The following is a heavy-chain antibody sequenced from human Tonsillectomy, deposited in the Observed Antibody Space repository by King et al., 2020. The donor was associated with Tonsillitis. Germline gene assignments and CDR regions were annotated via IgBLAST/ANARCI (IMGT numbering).Heavy chain of an antibody. CDR2: IHYSGST. D-gene: IGHD5-18*01. CDR3: AGSRGYSYGP. V-gene: IGHV4-39*01. J-gene: IGHJ4*02. CDR1: GGSISSSSYY. Sequence: QLQESGPGLVKPSETLSLTCTVSGGSISSSSYYWGWIRQPPGKGLEWIGSIHYSGSTYYNPSLKSRVTISVDTSKNQFSLRLNSVTAADTAVYYCAGSRGYSYGPWGQGTLVTVSS.